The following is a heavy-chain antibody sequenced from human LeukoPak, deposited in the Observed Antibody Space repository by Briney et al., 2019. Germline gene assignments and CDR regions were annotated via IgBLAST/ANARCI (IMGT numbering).Heavy chain of an antibody. J-gene: IGHJ4*02. D-gene: IGHD5-18*01. Sequence: GGSLRLSCAASGFTFSSYAMSWVRQAPGKGLEWVSAISGSGCSTYYADSVKGRFTIPRDNSKNTLYLQMNSLRAEDTAVYYCARASSYGPTLEYWGQGTLVTVSS. CDR2: ISGSGCST. CDR1: GFTFSSYA. CDR3: ARASSYGPTLEY. V-gene: IGHV3-23*01.